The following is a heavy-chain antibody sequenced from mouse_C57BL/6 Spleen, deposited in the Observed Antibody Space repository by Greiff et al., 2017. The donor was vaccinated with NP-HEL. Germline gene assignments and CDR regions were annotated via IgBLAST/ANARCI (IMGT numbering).Heavy chain of an antibody. Sequence: EVQRVESGGGLVQPKGSLKLSCAASGFTFNTYAMHWVRQAPGKGLEWVARIRSKSSNYATYYADSVKDRFTISRDDSQSLLYLQMNNLKAEETAMYYCVRESNAYAMDYWGQGTSVTVSS. CDR3: VRESNAYAMDY. V-gene: IGHV10-3*01. D-gene: IGHD2-5*01. CDR2: IRSKSSNYAT. J-gene: IGHJ4*01. CDR1: GFTFNTYA.